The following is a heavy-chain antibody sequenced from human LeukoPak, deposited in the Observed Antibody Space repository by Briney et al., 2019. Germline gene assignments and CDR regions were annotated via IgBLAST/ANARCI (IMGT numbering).Heavy chain of an antibody. V-gene: IGHV1-18*01. CDR3: ARDLEEDLGVVILVDP. CDR2: ISAYNGNT. J-gene: IGHJ5*02. Sequence: GASVKVSCKAFGYTFTSYGISWVRQAPGQGLEWMGWISAYNGNTNYAQKLQGRVTMTTDTSTSTAYMELRSLRSDDTAVYYCARDLEEDLGVVILVDPWGQGTLVTVSS. CDR1: GYTFTSYG. D-gene: IGHD3-3*01.